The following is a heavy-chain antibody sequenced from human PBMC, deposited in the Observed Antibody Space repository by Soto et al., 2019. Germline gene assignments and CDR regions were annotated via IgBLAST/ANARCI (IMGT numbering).Heavy chain of an antibody. CDR1: GFTFSHYG. Sequence: SLRLSCAASGFTFSHYGMHWVRQAPGKGLEWVAVISYDGSKKYHADSVKGRFTISRDNSKNTLYLQMNSLRAEDTAIYYCAKDLERRAAYYYYGMDVWGQGTTVTVSS. D-gene: IGHD1-1*01. V-gene: IGHV3-30*18. CDR2: ISYDGSKK. CDR3: AKDLERRAAYYYYGMDV. J-gene: IGHJ6*02.